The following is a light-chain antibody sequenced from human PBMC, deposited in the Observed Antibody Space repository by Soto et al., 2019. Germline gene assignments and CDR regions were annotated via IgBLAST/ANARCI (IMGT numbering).Light chain of an antibody. CDR3: QQYASSLT. Sequence: EIVLTQSPGSLSLSLGERATLSCRASQSVDSAFFAWYQQKPGQPPRLLMYGASRRSTGIPDRFSGSGSGTDFTLTISRLEPEDFAVYYCQQYASSLTFGQGTNVEI. CDR2: GAS. J-gene: IGKJ1*01. CDR1: QSVDSAF. V-gene: IGKV3-20*01.